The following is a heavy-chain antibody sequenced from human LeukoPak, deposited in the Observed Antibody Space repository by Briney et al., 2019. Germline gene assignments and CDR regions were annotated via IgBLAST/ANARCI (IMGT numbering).Heavy chain of an antibody. D-gene: IGHD6-13*01. Sequence: SETLSLTCTVSGGSISSYYWSWIRQPPGKGLEWIGYIYYRGSTNYNPSLKSRVTISVDTSKNQFSLKLSSVTAADTAVYYCARHVAAAGEPFDYWGQGTLVTVSS. J-gene: IGHJ4*02. CDR1: GGSISSYY. CDR3: ARHVAAAGEPFDY. CDR2: IYYRGST. V-gene: IGHV4-59*08.